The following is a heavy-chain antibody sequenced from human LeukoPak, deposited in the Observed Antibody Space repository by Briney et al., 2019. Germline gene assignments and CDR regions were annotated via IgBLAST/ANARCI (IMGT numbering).Heavy chain of an antibody. J-gene: IGHJ3*01. CDR1: GFTFSYYS. CDR3: VRDRDYAFDF. Sequence: GGSLRLSCAASGFTFSYYSTNWVRQAPGKGLEWISYSNTDGTISYADSVKGRFTISRDNAENSLYLQMNSLRDEDTAVYFCVRDRDYAFDFWGQGTMVTVSS. CDR2: SNTDGTI. V-gene: IGHV3-48*02.